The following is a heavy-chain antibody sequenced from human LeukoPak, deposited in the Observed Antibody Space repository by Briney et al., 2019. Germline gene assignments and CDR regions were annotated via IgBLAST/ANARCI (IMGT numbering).Heavy chain of an antibody. V-gene: IGHV3-21*01. Sequence: GGSLRLSCAASGFTFSSYSMNWVRQAPGKGLEWVSSISSSSSYIYYADSVKGRFTISRDNAKNSLYLQMNSLRAEDTAVYYCAATGGYSYGYSDYWGQGTLVTVSS. CDR2: ISSSSSYI. CDR3: AATGGYSYGYSDY. J-gene: IGHJ4*02. D-gene: IGHD5-18*01. CDR1: GFTFSSYS.